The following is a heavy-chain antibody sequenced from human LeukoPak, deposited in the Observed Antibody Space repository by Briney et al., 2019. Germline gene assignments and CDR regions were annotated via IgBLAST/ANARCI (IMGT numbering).Heavy chain of an antibody. CDR3: AELGITMIGGV. V-gene: IGHV3-23*01. J-gene: IGHJ6*04. D-gene: IGHD3-10*02. CDR1: GFTFSSYA. Sequence: GGSLRLSCAASGFTFSSYAMSWVRQAPGKGLEWVSATSSSDAGTYYAESVRGRFTISRDNSKNTLFLQMNSLRAEDTAVYYCAELGITMIGGVWGKGTTVTISS. CDR2: TSSSDAGT.